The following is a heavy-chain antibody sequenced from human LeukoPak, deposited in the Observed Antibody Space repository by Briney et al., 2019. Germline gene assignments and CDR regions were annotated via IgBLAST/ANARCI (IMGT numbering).Heavy chain of an antibody. CDR1: GFTFSSYG. J-gene: IGHJ4*02. D-gene: IGHD6-19*01. CDR2: ISGSGGST. CDR3: AKAPPRGWLGRGWDY. Sequence: GGSLRLSCAASGFTFSSYGMHWVRQAPGKGLEWVSTISGSGGSTYYADSVKGRFTISRDNSKNTLYLQMNSLRAEDTAVYYCAKAPPRGWLGRGWDYWGQGTLVTVSS. V-gene: IGHV3-23*01.